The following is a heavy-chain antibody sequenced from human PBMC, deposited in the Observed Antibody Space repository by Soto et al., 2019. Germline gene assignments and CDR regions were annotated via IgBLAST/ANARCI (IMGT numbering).Heavy chain of an antibody. Sequence: PSETLSLTCTVSGGSISSSSYYWGWIRQPPGKGLEWIGSIYYSGSTYYNPSLKSRVTISVDTSKNQFSLKLSSVTAADTAVYYCARPVGATSYFDYWGQGTLVTV. J-gene: IGHJ4*02. CDR1: GGSISSSSYY. D-gene: IGHD1-26*01. CDR3: ARPVGATSYFDY. V-gene: IGHV4-39*01. CDR2: IYYSGST.